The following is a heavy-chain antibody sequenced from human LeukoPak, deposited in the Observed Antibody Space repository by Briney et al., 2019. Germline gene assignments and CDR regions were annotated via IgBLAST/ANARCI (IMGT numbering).Heavy chain of an antibody. CDR3: ARGRYGGYFIDY. Sequence: GGSLRLSCGASGFTFTTHWIHWVRQAPGKGLVWVSRIKPDGSDTNYADSVKGRFTISRDNAKNTVYLQMNSLRAEDTAVYYCARGRYGGYFIDYWGQGTLVTVSS. CDR1: GFTFTTHW. D-gene: IGHD5-12*01. CDR2: IKPDGSDT. V-gene: IGHV3-74*01. J-gene: IGHJ4*02.